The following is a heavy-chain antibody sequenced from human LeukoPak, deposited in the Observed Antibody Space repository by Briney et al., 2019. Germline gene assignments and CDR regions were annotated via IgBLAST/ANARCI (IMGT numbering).Heavy chain of an antibody. CDR2: IYHSGST. CDR3: ARQNLVPSAYIDY. D-gene: IGHD2-2*01. J-gene: IGHJ4*02. Sequence: SETLSLTCAVSGYSITSDYYWGWVRQPPGKGLEWIGTIYHSGSTYYNPSLKSRVTISVDTSKNHVSLKLRSVTAADTAVYYCARQNLVPSAYIDYWGQRILVTVSS. CDR1: GYSITSDYY. V-gene: IGHV4-38-2*01.